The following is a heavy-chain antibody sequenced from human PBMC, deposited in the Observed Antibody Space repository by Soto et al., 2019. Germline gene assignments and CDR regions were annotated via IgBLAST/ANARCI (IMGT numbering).Heavy chain of an antibody. CDR3: ARDEDYVSNYGMDV. CDR1: GGSISSGGYY. V-gene: IGHV3-7*03. CDR2: IKQDGSEK. J-gene: IGHJ6*02. Sequence: VQLQESGPGLVKPSQTLSLTCTVSGGSISSGGYYWSWIRQHAGKGLEWVANIKQDGSEKYYVDSVKGRFTISRDNANNSLYLQLNSLRAEDTAVYYCARDEDYVSNYGMDVWGQGTTVTVSS. D-gene: IGHD3-16*01.